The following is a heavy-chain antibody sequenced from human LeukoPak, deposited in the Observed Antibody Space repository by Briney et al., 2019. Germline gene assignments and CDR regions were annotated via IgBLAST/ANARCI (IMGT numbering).Heavy chain of an antibody. Sequence: ASVKVSCKVSGYTLTELSMHWVRQAPGKGLEWMGGFDPEDGETIYAQKFQGRVTMTEDTSTDTAYMELSSLRAEDTAVYYCARDYFPFDSSSWYVVYWGQGTLVTVSS. J-gene: IGHJ4*02. CDR1: GYTLTELS. V-gene: IGHV1-24*01. D-gene: IGHD6-13*01. CDR3: ARDYFPFDSSSWYVVY. CDR2: FDPEDGET.